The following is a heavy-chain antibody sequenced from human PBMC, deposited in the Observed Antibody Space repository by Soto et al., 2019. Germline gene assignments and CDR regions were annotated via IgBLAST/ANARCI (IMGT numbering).Heavy chain of an antibody. Sequence: QVQLVESGGGVVQPGRSLKLSCKTSGFTFSLYGMHWVRQPPGKGLEWLAVISFDANNIYYADSVKGRFTITRDNSKTTMFLQISHLRADDTAVYFCAKGSQAAAVLDHWGQGALVTVAS. CDR3: AKGSQAAAVLDH. D-gene: IGHD6-25*01. CDR1: GFTFSLYG. V-gene: IGHV3-30*18. CDR2: ISFDANNI. J-gene: IGHJ4*02.